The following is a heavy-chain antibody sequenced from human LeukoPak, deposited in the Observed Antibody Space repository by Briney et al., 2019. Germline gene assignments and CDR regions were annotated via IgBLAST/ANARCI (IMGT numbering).Heavy chain of an antibody. J-gene: IGHJ4*02. D-gene: IGHD2-21*02. V-gene: IGHV3-7*03. CDR3: ARCAGPVETD. CDR1: GFTFSTYW. Sequence: GGSLRLSCAASGFTFSTYWMSWVRQAPGKGLEWVANIKQDGSEKYSLDSVKSRVTISRDNAKNSLYLQMNSLRAEDTAVYYCARCAGPVETDWGQGTLVTVSS. CDR2: IKQDGSEK.